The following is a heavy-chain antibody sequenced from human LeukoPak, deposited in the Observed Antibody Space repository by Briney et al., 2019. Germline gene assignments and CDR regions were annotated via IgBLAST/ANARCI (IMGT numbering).Heavy chain of an antibody. CDR3: AKSGGYGLIDY. V-gene: IGHV4-34*01. Sequence: PSETLSLTCAVYGGSFSGYYWSWIRQPPGKGLEWIGSIYSSGSTYYNASLQSRVTISIDTSKNQFSLRLNSVTAADTAMYYCAKSGGYGLIDYWGQGTRVTVSS. CDR1: GGSFSGYY. J-gene: IGHJ4*02. D-gene: IGHD1-26*01. CDR2: IYSSGST.